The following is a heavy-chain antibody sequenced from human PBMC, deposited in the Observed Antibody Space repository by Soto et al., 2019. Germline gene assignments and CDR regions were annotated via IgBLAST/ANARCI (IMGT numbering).Heavy chain of an antibody. CDR2: ISSSSSYI. CDR1: GFTFSSYS. D-gene: IGHD4-17*01. Sequence: GGSLRLSCAASGFTFSSYSMNWVRQAPGKGLEWVSSISSSSSYIYYADSVKGRFTISRDNAKNSLYLQMNSLRAEDTAVYYCASMYGDPGIGYYYYMDVWGKGTTVTV. CDR3: ASMYGDPGIGYYYYMDV. V-gene: IGHV3-21*01. J-gene: IGHJ6*03.